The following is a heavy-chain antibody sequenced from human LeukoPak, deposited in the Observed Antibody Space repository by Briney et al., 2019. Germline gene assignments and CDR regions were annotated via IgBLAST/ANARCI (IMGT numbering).Heavy chain of an antibody. CDR3: ARRRLGSGGWFPFDY. D-gene: IGHD2-15*01. V-gene: IGHV1-18*01. Sequence: ASVKVSCKASRYTHTTYGISWVRQAPGQGLEWMGWISASKGNTNYAQKFQDRVSLTTDTSTSTAYMELRSLTSDDTAVYYCARRRLGSGGWFPFDYWGQGTLVTVSS. CDR1: RYTHTTYG. J-gene: IGHJ4*02. CDR2: ISASKGNT.